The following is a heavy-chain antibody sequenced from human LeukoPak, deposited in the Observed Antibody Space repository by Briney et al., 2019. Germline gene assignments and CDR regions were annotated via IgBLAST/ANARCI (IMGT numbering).Heavy chain of an antibody. Sequence: GRSLRLSCAASGFTFSSYAMHWVRQAPGKGLEWVAVISYDGSNKYYADSVKGRFTISRDNSKSTLYLQTNSLRAEDTAVYYCASYGDAPFDYWGQGTLVTVSS. CDR3: ASYGDAPFDY. D-gene: IGHD4-17*01. J-gene: IGHJ4*02. CDR1: GFTFSSYA. V-gene: IGHV3-30*04. CDR2: ISYDGSNK.